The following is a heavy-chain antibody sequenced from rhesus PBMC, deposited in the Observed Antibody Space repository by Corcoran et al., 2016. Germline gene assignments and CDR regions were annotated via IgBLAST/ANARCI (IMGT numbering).Heavy chain of an antibody. CDR3: ARDFIGVVSPNARSGGYFEF. V-gene: IGHV4-65*01. CDR1: GGSVSSSNW. Sequence: QVQLQESGPGLVKPSETLSLTCAVSGGSVSSSNWWSWIRPPPGKGLEWIGYISGSSSSTYYNPSLKSRVTISTDTSKNQFSLKLSSVTAADTAVYYCARDFIGVVSPNARSGGYFEFWGQGALVTVSS. CDR2: ISGSSSST. J-gene: IGHJ1*01. D-gene: IGHD2-27*01.